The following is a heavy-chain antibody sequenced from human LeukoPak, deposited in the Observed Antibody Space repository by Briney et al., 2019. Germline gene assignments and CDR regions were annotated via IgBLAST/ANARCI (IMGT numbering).Heavy chain of an antibody. CDR1: GFTFSSYS. D-gene: IGHD3-22*01. V-gene: IGHV3-21*01. CDR2: ISSSSSYI. J-gene: IGHJ3*02. Sequence: GGSLRLSCAASGFTFSSYSMNWVRQAPGKGLEWVSSISSSSSYIYYADSVKGRFTISRDNAKNSLYLQMNSLRAEDTAVYYCARCLNYYDSSGHKSDAFDIWGQGTMVTVSS. CDR3: ARCLNYYDSSGHKSDAFDI.